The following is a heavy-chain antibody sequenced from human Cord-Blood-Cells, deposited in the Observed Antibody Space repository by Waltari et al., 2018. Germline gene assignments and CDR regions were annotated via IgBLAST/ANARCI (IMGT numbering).Heavy chain of an antibody. J-gene: IGHJ4*02. V-gene: IGHV1-24*01. Sequence: KVSCKVSGYTLTELSMHWVRQAPGKGLEWMGGFDPEDGETIYAQKFQGRVTMTEDTSTDTAYMELSSLRSEDTAVYYCATAYRVGAATGFDYWGQGTLVTVSS. CDR3: ATAYRVGAATGFDY. CDR2: FDPEDGET. D-gene: IGHD1-26*01. CDR1: GYTLTELS.